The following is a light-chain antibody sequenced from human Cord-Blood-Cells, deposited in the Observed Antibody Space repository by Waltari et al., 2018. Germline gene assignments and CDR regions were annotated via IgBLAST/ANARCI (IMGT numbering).Light chain of an antibody. CDR2: DAS. CDR1: QSVSSY. Sequence: EIVLTQSPATLSLSPGARATLSCSASQSVSSYLAWYQQKPGQAPRLLIYDASNRATGIPARFSGSGSGTDFTLTISSLEPEDFAVYYCQQRSNWPPRLTFGGGTKVEIK. CDR3: QQRSNWPPRLT. J-gene: IGKJ4*01. V-gene: IGKV3-11*01.